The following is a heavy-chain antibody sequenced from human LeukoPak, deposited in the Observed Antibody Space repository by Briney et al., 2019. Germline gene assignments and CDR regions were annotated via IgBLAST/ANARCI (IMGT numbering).Heavy chain of an antibody. V-gene: IGHV3-30-3*01. Sequence: GRSLRLSCAASGFTFSSYAMHWVRQAPGKGLEWVAVISYDGSNKYYADSVKGRFTISRDNSKNTLYLQMNSLRAEDTAVYYCARGGGIYSYGRYYFDYWGQGTLVTVSS. CDR2: ISYDGSNK. J-gene: IGHJ4*02. CDR1: GFTFSSYA. CDR3: ARGGGIYSYGRYYFDY. D-gene: IGHD5-18*01.